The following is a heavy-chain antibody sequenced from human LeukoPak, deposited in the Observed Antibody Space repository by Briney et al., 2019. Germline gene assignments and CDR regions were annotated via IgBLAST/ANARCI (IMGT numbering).Heavy chain of an antibody. CDR3: VREIAARPGYYYDL. J-gene: IGHJ4*02. V-gene: IGHV3-21*01. CDR2: ITENSDYM. CDR1: GFTFSSYS. D-gene: IGHD6-6*01. Sequence: GGSLRLSCAASGFTFSSYSMYWVRQAPGKGLEWVSSITENSDYMYNADSVKSRFTISRDNAKNTLFLQMNSLRAEDTAVYYSVREIAARPGYYYDLWGQGTLVASSS.